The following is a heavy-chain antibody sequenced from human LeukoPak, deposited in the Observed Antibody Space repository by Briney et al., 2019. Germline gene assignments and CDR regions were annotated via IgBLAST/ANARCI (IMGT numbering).Heavy chain of an antibody. CDR1: GFTLSNYD. D-gene: IGHD5-18*01. CDR3: AKDEGRGYSYGGYYYYYGMDV. J-gene: IGHJ6*02. Sequence: PGGSLRLSCAASGFTLSNYDMHWVRQRPGKGLEWVSIIGTAGDTYYADSVKGRFTISRDNSKNTLYLQMNSLRAEDTAVYYCAKDEGRGYSYGGYYYYYGMDVWGQGTTVTVSS. CDR2: IGTAGDT. V-gene: IGHV3-13*01.